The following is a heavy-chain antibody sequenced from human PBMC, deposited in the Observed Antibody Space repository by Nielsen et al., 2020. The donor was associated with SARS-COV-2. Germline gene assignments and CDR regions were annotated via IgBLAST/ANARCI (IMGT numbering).Heavy chain of an antibody. J-gene: IGHJ5*01. V-gene: IGHV4-30-4*01. CDR2: IYYSGST. D-gene: IGHD3-10*01. CDR3: AGDNQSVHGSGRYHESWFDS. Sequence: WIRQPPGQGLEWIGYIYYSGSTYYNPSLKSRFTISVETSMNQFSLKLSSVTAADTAGYYCAGDNQSVHGSGRYHESWFDSWGQGTLVTVSS.